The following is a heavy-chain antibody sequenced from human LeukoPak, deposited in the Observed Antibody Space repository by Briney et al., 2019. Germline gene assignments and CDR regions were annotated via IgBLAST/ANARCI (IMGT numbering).Heavy chain of an antibody. D-gene: IGHD2-21*02. Sequence: GASVKVSCKASGYTFIAYHMHWVRQAPGQGLEWMGIISPSGGNTTYAQKFQGRVTMTGDTSTSTVYMELSSLRSENTAVYYCARSRLLLDYWGQGTLVTVSS. V-gene: IGHV1-46*01. J-gene: IGHJ4*02. CDR1: GYTFIAYH. CDR2: ISPSGGNT. CDR3: ARSRLLLDY.